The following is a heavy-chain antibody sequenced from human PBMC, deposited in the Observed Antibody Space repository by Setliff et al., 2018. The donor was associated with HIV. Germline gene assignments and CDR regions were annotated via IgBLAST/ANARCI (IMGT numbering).Heavy chain of an antibody. Sequence: KTSETLSLTCTVSAYSIRNGYYWGWIRQSPGKGLEWIGTLYYDGNTYYNPSLKSRVTMSVDTSKNQFSLNLNSVTAADTAVYYCARETIRSGHPSEAGFDFWGQGALVTVPS. CDR3: ARETIRSGHPSEAGFDF. J-gene: IGHJ4*02. D-gene: IGHD6-19*01. V-gene: IGHV4-38-2*02. CDR1: AYSIRNGYY. CDR2: LYYDGNT.